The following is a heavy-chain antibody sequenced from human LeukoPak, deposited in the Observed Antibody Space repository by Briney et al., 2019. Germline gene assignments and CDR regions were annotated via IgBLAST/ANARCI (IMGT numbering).Heavy chain of an antibody. CDR3: AKEAAYYPYYFDY. J-gene: IGHJ4*02. CDR1: RLTFSNYA. CDR2: ISYDGSNK. D-gene: IGHD4/OR15-4a*01. Sequence: GRSLRLSCAASRLTFSNYAMHWVRQAPGKGLEWVAVISYDGSNKYYADSVKGRFTISRDNSKNTLYLQMNSLRAEDTAVYYCAKEAAYYPYYFDYWGQGTLVTVSS. V-gene: IGHV3-30*04.